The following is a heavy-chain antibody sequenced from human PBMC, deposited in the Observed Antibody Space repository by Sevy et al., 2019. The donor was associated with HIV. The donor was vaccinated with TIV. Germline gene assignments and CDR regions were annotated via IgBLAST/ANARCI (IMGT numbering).Heavy chain of an antibody. V-gene: IGHV4-30-2*01. CDR1: GGSISSGAYS. Sequence: SETLSLTCAVSGGSISSGAYSWNWIRQPPGKGLEWIGYIFHTGNTYYNPSLKSRVTISVDRSRNQFSLDLTSVTAADTAVYYCARDGGTVTTPGCFDFWGQGTLIIVSS. CDR2: IFHTGNT. J-gene: IGHJ3*01. CDR3: ARDGGTVTTPGCFDF. D-gene: IGHD4-17*01.